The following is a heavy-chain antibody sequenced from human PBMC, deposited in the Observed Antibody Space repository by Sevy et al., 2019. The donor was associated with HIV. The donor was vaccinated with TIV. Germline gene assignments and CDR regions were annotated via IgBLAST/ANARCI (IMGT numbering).Heavy chain of an antibody. Sequence: GGSLRLSCAASGFIFSSNEMNWVRQAPGKGLEWVSYIGSNGSPIYYADSVKGRFTISRGNAKNSLYLQMNSLRAEDTAVYYCARVSVDTNFYGIDVWGQGTTVTVSS. CDR3: ARVSVDTNFYGIDV. V-gene: IGHV3-48*03. CDR2: IGSNGSPI. D-gene: IGHD5-18*01. CDR1: GFIFSSNE. J-gene: IGHJ6*02.